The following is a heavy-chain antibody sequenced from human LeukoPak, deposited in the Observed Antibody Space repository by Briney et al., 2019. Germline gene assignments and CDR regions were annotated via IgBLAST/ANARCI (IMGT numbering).Heavy chain of an antibody. V-gene: IGHV3-23*01. J-gene: IGHJ4*02. Sequence: QSGGSLRLSCAASGFTFSSYAMSWVRQAPGKGLEWVSAISGSGGSTYYADSVKGRFTISRDNSKNTLYLQMNSLRAEDTAVYYCAKAEGWECSSTSCPVFDYWGQGTLVTVSS. CDR3: AKAEGWECSSTSCPVFDY. D-gene: IGHD2-2*01. CDR1: GFTFSSYA. CDR2: ISGSGGST.